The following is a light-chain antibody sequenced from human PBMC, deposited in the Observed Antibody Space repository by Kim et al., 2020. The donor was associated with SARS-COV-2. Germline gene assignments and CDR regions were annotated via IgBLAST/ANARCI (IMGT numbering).Light chain of an antibody. Sequence: PGERATLSCRASQSVSSTYLAWFQQKPGQAPRLLIYDTSTRATGIPDRFSGSGSGTDFTLTISRLEPEDFAVYYCQQYGSAPLMYTFGQGTKLEI. J-gene: IGKJ2*01. CDR2: DTS. V-gene: IGKV3-20*01. CDR1: QSVSSTY. CDR3: QQYGSAPLMYT.